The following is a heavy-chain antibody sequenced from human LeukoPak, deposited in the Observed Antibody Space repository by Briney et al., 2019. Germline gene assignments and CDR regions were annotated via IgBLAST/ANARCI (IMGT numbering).Heavy chain of an antibody. J-gene: IGHJ2*01. Sequence: KSGGSLRLSCAASGFTVSDYSMSWVRQAPGKGLEWVSAISTSGTYYADSVKGRFTISRDNAKNSLYLQMNSLRADDTAVYYCAREVMVVAATTFWYFDLWGRGTLVTVSS. D-gene: IGHD2-15*01. CDR1: GFTVSDYS. CDR3: AREVMVVAATTFWYFDL. CDR2: ISTSGT. V-gene: IGHV3-69-1*01.